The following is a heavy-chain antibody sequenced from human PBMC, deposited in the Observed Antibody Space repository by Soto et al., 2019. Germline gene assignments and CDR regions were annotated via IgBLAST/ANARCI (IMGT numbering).Heavy chain of an antibody. CDR3: ASPPALRVAARPDYYYYYYYMDV. Sequence: GGSLRLSCAASGFTFSSYSMNWVRQAPGKGLEWVSSISSSSSYIYYADSVKGRFTISRDNAKNSLYLQMNSLRAEDTAVYYCASPPALRVAARPDYYYYYYYMDVWGKGTTVTVSS. D-gene: IGHD6-6*01. J-gene: IGHJ6*03. CDR1: GFTFSSYS. V-gene: IGHV3-21*01. CDR2: ISSSSSYI.